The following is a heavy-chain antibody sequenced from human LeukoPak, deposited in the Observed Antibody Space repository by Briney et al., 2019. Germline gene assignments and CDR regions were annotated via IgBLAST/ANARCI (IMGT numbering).Heavy chain of an antibody. V-gene: IGHV3-48*01. CDR3: AREGSIAVDY. J-gene: IGHJ4*02. CDR2: ISSSSSTI. CDR1: GFTFSSYS. Sequence: GGSLRLSCAASGFTFSSYSMNWVRQAPGKGLEWVSYISSSSSTIYYADSVKGRFTISRDNAKNSLYLQMNSLRAEDTAVYYCAREGSIAVDYWGQGTLVTVSS. D-gene: IGHD6-6*01.